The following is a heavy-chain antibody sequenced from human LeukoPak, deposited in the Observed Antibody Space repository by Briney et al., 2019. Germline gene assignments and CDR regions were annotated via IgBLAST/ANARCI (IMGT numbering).Heavy chain of an antibody. CDR2: ISAYNGNT. CDR3: ARGPTVVTPIPIYWYFDL. CDR1: GGTFSSYA. D-gene: IGHD4-23*01. J-gene: IGHJ2*01. V-gene: IGHV1-18*01. Sequence: RASVKVSCKASGGTFSSYAISWVRQAPGQGLEWMGWISAYNGNTNYAQKLQGRVTMTTDTSTSTAYMELRSLRSDDTAVYYCARGPTVVTPIPIYWYFDLWGRGTLVTVSS.